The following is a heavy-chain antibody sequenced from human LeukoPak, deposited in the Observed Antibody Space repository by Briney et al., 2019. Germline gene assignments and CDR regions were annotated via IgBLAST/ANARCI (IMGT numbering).Heavy chain of an antibody. D-gene: IGHD4-17*01. Sequence: PSETLSLTCTVSGGSISSYYWSWIRQPPGKGLEWIGCIYYSGSTNYNPSLKSRVTISVDTSKNQFSLKLSSVTAADTAVYYCATRPDYEYYFDYWGQGTLVTVSS. CDR1: GGSISSYY. V-gene: IGHV4-59*01. CDR2: IYYSGST. CDR3: ATRPDYEYYFDY. J-gene: IGHJ4*02.